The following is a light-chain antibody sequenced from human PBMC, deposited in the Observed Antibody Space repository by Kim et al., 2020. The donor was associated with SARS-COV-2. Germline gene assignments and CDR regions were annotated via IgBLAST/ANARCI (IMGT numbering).Light chain of an antibody. CDR3: NSRDNSDNHLV. CDR1: SLRSYY. CDR2: GKN. V-gene: IGLV3-19*01. Sequence: ALGQTVRITCQGDSLRSYYASWYQQKPGQAPVLVIYGKNNRPSGIPDRFSGSSSGNTASLTITGAQAEDEADYYCNSRDNSDNHLVFGGGTKVTVL. J-gene: IGLJ3*02.